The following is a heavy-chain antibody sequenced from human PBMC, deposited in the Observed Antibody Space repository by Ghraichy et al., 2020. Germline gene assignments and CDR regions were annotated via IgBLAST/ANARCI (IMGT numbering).Heavy chain of an antibody. J-gene: IGHJ4*02. CDR1: GGSISSYY. D-gene: IGHD6-13*01. CDR2: IYYTGTT. V-gene: IGHV4-59*01. Sequence: SETLSLTCTVSGGSISSYYWSWIRQPPGKGLEWIGYIYYTGTTNYNPSLKSRLTISVDTSTNHFSLRLSSVTAADTAIYYWARYTVAAAGSFYYFDYWGQGKLVTV. CDR3: ARYTVAAAGSFYYFDY.